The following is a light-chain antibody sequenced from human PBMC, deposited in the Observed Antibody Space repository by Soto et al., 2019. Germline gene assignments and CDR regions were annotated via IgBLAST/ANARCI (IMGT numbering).Light chain of an antibody. V-gene: IGLV7-46*01. CDR1: TGAVTSGHY. J-gene: IGLJ2*01. Sequence: QAVVTQEPSLTVSPGGTVTLTCGSSTGAVTSGHYPYWFQQKPGQAPRTLIYDTSNKHSWTPARFSGSLLGGKATLTLSGAQPEDEADYYCLLSYRGAGEVFGGGTKL. CDR2: DTS. CDR3: LLSYRGAGEV.